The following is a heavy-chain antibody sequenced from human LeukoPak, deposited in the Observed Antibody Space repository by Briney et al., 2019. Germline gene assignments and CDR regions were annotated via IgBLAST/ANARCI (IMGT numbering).Heavy chain of an antibody. D-gene: IGHD6-13*01. CDR3: ARGSAAGTLGAFDI. V-gene: IGHV3-53*01. CDR1: GFTFSSYW. CDR2: IYSGGST. Sequence: GGSLRLSCAASGFTFSSYWMSWVRQAPGKGLEWVSVIYSGGSTYYADSVKGRFTISRDNSKNTLYLQMNSLRAEDTAVYYCARGSAAGTLGAFDIWGQGTMVTVSS. J-gene: IGHJ3*02.